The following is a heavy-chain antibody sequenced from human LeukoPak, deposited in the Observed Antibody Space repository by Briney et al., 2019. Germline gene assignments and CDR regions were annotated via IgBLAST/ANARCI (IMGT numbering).Heavy chain of an antibody. CDR1: GYSFPTYW. V-gene: IGHV5-51*01. Sequence: GESLKISCQGSGYSFPTYWIGWVRQVPGKGLEGMGIIYPGDSDTKYRPSCEGQVTISADKFINTAYLQSSSLKASDTAMYFCERRGSIAASGAYSDYWGQGTLVTVSS. CDR2: IYPGDSDT. D-gene: IGHD6-6*01. CDR3: ERRGSIAASGAYSDY. J-gene: IGHJ4*02.